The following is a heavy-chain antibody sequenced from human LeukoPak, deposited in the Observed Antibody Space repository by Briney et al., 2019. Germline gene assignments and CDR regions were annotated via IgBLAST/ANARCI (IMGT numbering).Heavy chain of an antibody. D-gene: IGHD6-13*01. CDR2: IIPIFGTA. V-gene: IGHV1-69*13. CDR3: ARGYSSSWHRYDY. J-gene: IGHJ4*02. CDR1: GGTFSSYA. Sequence: ASVKVSCKASGGTFSSYAISWVRQAPGQGLEWMGGIIPIFGTANYAQKFQGRVTITADESTSTAYMELSSLRPEDTAVYYCARGYSSSWHRYDYWGQGTLVTVSS.